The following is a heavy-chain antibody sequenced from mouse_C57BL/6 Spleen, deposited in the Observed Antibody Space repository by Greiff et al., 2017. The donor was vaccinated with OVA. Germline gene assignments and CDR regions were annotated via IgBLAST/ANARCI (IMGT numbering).Heavy chain of an antibody. CDR3: ARGFHWYFDV. J-gene: IGHJ1*03. CDR1: GFSLTSYA. CDR2: IWTGGGT. V-gene: IGHV2-9-1*01. Sequence: VQVVESGPGLVAPSQSLSITCTVSGFSLTSYAISWVRQPPGKGLEWLGEIWTGGGTNYNSALKSRLSISKDNSKSQVFLKMNSLQTDDTARYYCARGFHWYFDVWGTGTTVTVSS.